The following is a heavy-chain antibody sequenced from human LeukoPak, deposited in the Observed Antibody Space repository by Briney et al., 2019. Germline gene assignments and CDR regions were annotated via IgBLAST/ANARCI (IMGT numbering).Heavy chain of an antibody. CDR1: GFTVSSNY. J-gene: IGHJ5*02. Sequence: GGSLRLSCAASGFTVSSNYMSWVRQAPGKGLEWVSVIHSGGSTYYADSVKGSFTISRDNSKNKLYLQMNSPRAENTAVEYCARALPLSDPWGEGTLVSASS. V-gene: IGHV3-66*01. CDR2: IHSGGST. CDR3: ARALPLSDP.